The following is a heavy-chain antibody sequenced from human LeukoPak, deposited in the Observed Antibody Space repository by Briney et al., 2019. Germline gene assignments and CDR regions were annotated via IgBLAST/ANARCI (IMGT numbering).Heavy chain of an antibody. Sequence: SETLSLTCTVSGGSISSGSYYWSWIRQPAGKGLEWIGRIYTSGSTNYNPSLKSRVTISVDTSKNQFSLKLSSVTAADTAVYYCARHYYDSSGYYSVDYWGQGTLVTVSS. V-gene: IGHV4-61*02. CDR3: ARHYYDSSGYYSVDY. J-gene: IGHJ4*02. CDR1: GGSISSGSYY. D-gene: IGHD3-22*01. CDR2: IYTSGST.